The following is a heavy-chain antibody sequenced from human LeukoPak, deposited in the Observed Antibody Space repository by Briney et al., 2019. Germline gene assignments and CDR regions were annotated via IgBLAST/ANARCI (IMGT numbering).Heavy chain of an antibody. J-gene: IGHJ6*02. CDR3: ASPYGSSRDYYYGMDV. D-gene: IGHD3-10*01. Sequence: GGSLRLSCAASGFTFSSYWMHWVRQVPGKGLVWVSRIKGDGTSTSYADSVKGRFTISRDNAKNTLYLQMNSLRAEDTAVYYCASPYGSSRDYYYGMDVWGQGTTVTVSS. CDR1: GFTFSSYW. CDR2: IKGDGTST. V-gene: IGHV3-74*01.